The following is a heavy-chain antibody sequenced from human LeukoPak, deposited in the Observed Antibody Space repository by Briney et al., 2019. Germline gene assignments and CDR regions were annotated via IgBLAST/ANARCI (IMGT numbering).Heavy chain of an antibody. J-gene: IGHJ4*02. CDR3: ARAGKCYYAIRDFGY. Sequence: GASVKVSCKASGYTFTGYYMHWVRQAPGQGLEWMGWINPNSGGTNYAQKFQGRVTMTRDTSISTAYMELSRLRSDDTAVYYCARAGKCYYAIRDFGYWGQGTLVTVSS. D-gene: IGHD3-10*01. CDR1: GYTFTGYY. CDR2: INPNSGGT. V-gene: IGHV1-2*02.